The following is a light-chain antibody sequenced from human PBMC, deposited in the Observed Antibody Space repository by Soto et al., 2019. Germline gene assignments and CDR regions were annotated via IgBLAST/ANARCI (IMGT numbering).Light chain of an antibody. CDR3: QQANSFPIT. J-gene: IGKJ5*01. CDR2: AAS. Sequence: AIRMTQSPSSLSASTGDRVTITCGASQGISTYLAWYQQKPGKAPKLPIYAASSLQSGVPPRSSGSGSGTDFTLTVSSLQPEDFATYYCQQANSFPITFGQGTRLEI. V-gene: IGKV1-8*01. CDR1: QGISTY.